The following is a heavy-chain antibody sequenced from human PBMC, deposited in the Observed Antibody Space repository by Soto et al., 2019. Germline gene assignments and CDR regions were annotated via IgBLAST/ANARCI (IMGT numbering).Heavy chain of an antibody. CDR3: ARARGYSYGSGIYYFDY. CDR1: GFTFSDYY. J-gene: IGHJ4*02. V-gene: IGHV3-11*06. Sequence: GGSLRLSCAASGFTFSDYYMSWIRQAPGKGLEWVSYISSSSSYTNYADSVKGRFTISRDNAKNSLYLQMNSLRAEDTAVYYCARARGYSYGSGIYYFDYWGQGTLVTVSS. D-gene: IGHD5-18*01. CDR2: ISSSSSYT.